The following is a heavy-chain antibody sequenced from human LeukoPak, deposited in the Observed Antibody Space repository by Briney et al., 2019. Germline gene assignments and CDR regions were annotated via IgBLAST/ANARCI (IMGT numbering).Heavy chain of an antibody. J-gene: IGHJ2*01. CDR3: ARTGRRGYFDF. D-gene: IGHD1-14*01. V-gene: IGHV4-30-2*02. Sequence: PSQTLSLTCTVSGGSISSGGYYWSWIRQPPGKGLEWIGYIYHSGSTYYNPSLKSRVTISVDRSKYQFSLKLSSVTAADTAVYYCARTGRRGYFDFWGRGTLVTVSS. CDR1: GGSISSGGYY. CDR2: IYHSGST.